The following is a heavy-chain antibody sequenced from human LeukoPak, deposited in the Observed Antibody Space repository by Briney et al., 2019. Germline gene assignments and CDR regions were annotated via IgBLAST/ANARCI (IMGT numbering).Heavy chain of an antibody. V-gene: IGHV3-23*01. CDR1: GFTFSSYV. D-gene: IGHD2-15*01. Sequence: GGSLRLSRAASGFTFSSYVMRWVRPAPGKGVEWVSAINRSGGSTYYADSVNGRFTISRDNYKNTLYLQMNSQRDEDTAVYYCAKEGFYCSGGSCYPDYWGQGTLVTVSS. J-gene: IGHJ4*02. CDR3: AKEGFYCSGGSCYPDY. CDR2: INRSGGST.